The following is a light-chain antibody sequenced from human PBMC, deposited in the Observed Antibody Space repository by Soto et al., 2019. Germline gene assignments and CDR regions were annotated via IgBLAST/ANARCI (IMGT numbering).Light chain of an antibody. V-gene: IGKV1-5*03. Sequence: DIQMTQSPSTLSASVGDRVTITCRASQSISSWLAWYQQKPGKAPKLLIYEASSLESGVPSRFGGSGSGTEFTLTISSLQPDDFATYYCQRYNTYSWTFGQGTKVDIK. CDR1: QSISSW. CDR2: EAS. J-gene: IGKJ1*01. CDR3: QRYNTYSWT.